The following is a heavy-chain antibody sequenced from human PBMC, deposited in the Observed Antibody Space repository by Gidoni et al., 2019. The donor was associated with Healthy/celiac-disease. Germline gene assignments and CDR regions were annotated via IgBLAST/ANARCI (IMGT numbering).Heavy chain of an antibody. Sequence: EVQLLESGGGLVQPGGSLRLSCAASGLTFSSYAMSGVRQAPGKGLECVSAISGSGGSTYYADAVKGRFTISRDNSKNTLYLQMTSLRAEDTAVYYCAKEGANSSSSFDYWGQGTLVTVSS. CDR1: GLTFSSYA. J-gene: IGHJ4*02. CDR2: ISGSGGST. CDR3: AKEGANSSSSFDY. D-gene: IGHD6-6*01. V-gene: IGHV3-23*01.